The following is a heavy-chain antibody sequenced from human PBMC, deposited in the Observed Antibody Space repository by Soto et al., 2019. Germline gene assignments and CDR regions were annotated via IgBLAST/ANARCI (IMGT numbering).Heavy chain of an antibody. V-gene: IGHV1-18*01. CDR2: INPKNGNT. Sequence: ASVKVSCKAAGYTFTSYGISRVGQAPGQGLEWMGWINPKNGNTNDAQKLQGRVTMTTDTSTSTAYMELRSLRSDDTAVYFCAKEYCDTSRCFLPDYWGQGALVTVSS. CDR1: GYTFTSYG. J-gene: IGHJ4*02. CDR3: AKEYCDTSRCFLPDY. D-gene: IGHD2-2*01.